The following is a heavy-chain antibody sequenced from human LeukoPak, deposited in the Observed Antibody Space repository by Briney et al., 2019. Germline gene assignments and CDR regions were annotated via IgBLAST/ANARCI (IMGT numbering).Heavy chain of an antibody. D-gene: IGHD3-3*01. CDR2: IYSSGST. J-gene: IGHJ6*03. V-gene: IGHV4-4*07. CDR1: GGSISSYC. CDR3: ARSPYYDFWSGYYMDV. Sequence: SETLSLTCTVSGGSISSYCWSWIRQPAGKGLEWIGRIYSSGSTNYNPSLKSRVTMSVDTSKNQFSLKLSSVTAADTAVYYCARSPYYDFWSGYYMDVWGKGTTVTVSS.